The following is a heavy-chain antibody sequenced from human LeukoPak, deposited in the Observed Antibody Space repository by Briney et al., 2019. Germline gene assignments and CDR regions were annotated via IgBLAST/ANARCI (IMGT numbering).Heavy chain of an antibody. D-gene: IGHD3-22*01. CDR2: VSWNSGSI. CDR3: AKGAGPRGYYDSSGYYFFDY. V-gene: IGHV3-9*01. J-gene: IGHJ4*02. Sequence: GRSLRLSCAASGFTFDDFAMHWVRQAPGKGLVRFSGVSWNSGSIDYSDSVKGRFIISRHNAKNSLYLQINSLRAEDTAFYYCAKGAGPRGYYDSSGYYFFDYWGQGTLVTVSS. CDR1: GFTFDDFA.